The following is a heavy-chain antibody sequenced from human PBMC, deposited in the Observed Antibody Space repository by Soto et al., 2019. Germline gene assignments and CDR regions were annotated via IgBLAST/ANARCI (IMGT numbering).Heavy chain of an antibody. V-gene: IGHV3-23*01. CDR2: IGGSGTGFNT. CDR3: ARVAPFCSTTACYIDS. Sequence: EVQLLESGGGLVRPGGSLRLSCAASGFTFSSYPMKWVRQGPGKGLEWVSTIGGSGTGFNTDYADSVKGRFVISRDNSKSTVYLQMNSLRAEDTALYYCARVAPFCSTTACYIDSWCQGTLVTVSS. D-gene: IGHD2-2*01. CDR1: GFTFSSYP. J-gene: IGHJ4*02.